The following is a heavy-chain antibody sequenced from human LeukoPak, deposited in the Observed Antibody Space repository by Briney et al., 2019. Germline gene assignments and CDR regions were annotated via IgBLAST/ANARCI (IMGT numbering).Heavy chain of an antibody. J-gene: IGHJ1*01. V-gene: IGHV3-7*01. D-gene: IGHD6-19*01. CDR2: INQDGSEK. CDR3: ARADGVGVATPYFQH. Sequence: GGSLRLSCAASGFTFSDYWMSWVRQAPGKGLEWVANINQDGSEKHYLDSVRGRFTISRDNAKNSLYLQMNSLRAEDTAVYYCARADGVGVATPYFQHWGQGTLVTVSS. CDR1: GFTFSDYW.